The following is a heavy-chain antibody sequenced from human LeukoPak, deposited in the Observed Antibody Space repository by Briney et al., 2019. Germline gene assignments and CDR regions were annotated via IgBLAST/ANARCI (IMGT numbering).Heavy chain of an antibody. J-gene: IGHJ6*02. D-gene: IGHD1-26*01. V-gene: IGHV3-11*01. CDR2: INSGGSSI. CDR3: ASNLAANYHFYYGIGV. CDR1: GFTFSDYY. Sequence: PGGSLRLSCAASGFTFSDYYMSWIRQAPGKGLEWVSFINSGGSSIYYVDSVKGRFTISRDNAKNSLYLQMSSLRAEDTAVYYCASNLAANYHFYYGIGVWGQGTTVTVSS.